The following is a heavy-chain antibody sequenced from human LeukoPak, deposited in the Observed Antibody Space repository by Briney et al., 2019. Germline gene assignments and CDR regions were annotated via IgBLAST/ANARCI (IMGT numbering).Heavy chain of an antibody. CDR2: VSGRGGGT. J-gene: IGHJ4*02. CDR1: GFTFSSYA. V-gene: IGHV3-23*01. Sequence: GGSLRLSCAASGFTFSSYAMSGARQAPGKGLEWVSAVSGRGGGTYYAAPAKGRFTISWANSKNTLYLHVNRLRAGAPPVYHCAKDIGFDDSSGYYLDYFDYWGQGTLVTVSS. D-gene: IGHD3-22*01. CDR3: AKDIGFDDSSGYYLDYFDY.